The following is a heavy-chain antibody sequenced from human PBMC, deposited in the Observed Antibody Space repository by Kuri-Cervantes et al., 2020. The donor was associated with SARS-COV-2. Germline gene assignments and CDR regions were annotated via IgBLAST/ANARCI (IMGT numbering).Heavy chain of an antibody. D-gene: IGHD6-13*01. CDR1: GFTFDDYA. CDR2: ISWDGGST. CDR3: AKVRWGNLIAAAGPWYYYYMDV. V-gene: IGHV3-43D*03. Sequence: GGSLRLSCAASGFTFDDYAMHWVRQAPGKGLEWVSLISWDGGSTYYADSVKGRFTISRDNSKNTLYLQMNSLRAEDTAVYHCAKVRWGNLIAAAGPWYYYYMDVWGKGTTVTVSS. J-gene: IGHJ6*03.